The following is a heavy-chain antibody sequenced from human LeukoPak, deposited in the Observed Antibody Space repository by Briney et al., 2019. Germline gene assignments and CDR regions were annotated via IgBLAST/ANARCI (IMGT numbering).Heavy chain of an antibody. J-gene: IGHJ2*01. CDR3: ARSGYYWYFDL. D-gene: IGHD3-3*01. CDR1: GFTFGDYS. CDR2: TRNKANSYTT. V-gene: IGHV3-72*01. Sequence: QTGGSLRLSCTASGFTFGDYSMSWVRQAPGKGLKWVGRTRNKANSYTTEYAASVKGRFTISRDDSKNSLYLQMNSLKTDDTAVYSGARSGYYWYFDLWGRGNLVTVSS.